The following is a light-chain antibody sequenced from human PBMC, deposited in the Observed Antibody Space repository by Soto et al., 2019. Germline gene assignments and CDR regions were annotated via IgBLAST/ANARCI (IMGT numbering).Light chain of an antibody. CDR1: SSNIGAHYD. J-gene: IGLJ1*01. V-gene: IGLV1-40*01. CDR2: GNI. CDR3: SSYTNTSTLV. Sequence: QSVLTQPPSVSGAPGQRVTISCTGSSSNIGAHYDVHWYQQLPGTAPKLLIYGNIYRPSGVPDRFSGSKSGTSASLAITGLLAEDEADYSCSSYTNTSTLVFGTGTKLTVL.